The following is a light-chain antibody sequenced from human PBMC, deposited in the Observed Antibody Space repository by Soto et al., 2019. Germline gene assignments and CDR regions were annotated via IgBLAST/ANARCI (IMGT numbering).Light chain of an antibody. CDR1: HSISSSY. J-gene: IGKJ1*01. Sequence: EIVLTQSPGTLSLSPGKRATLSCRASHSISSSYLAWYQQRPGQAPRLLIYGASSRATGIPDRFSGSGSGTEFTLTISRLEPEDFAVYYCQQYGSSSWTFGQGTKVDTK. V-gene: IGKV3-20*01. CDR3: QQYGSSSWT. CDR2: GAS.